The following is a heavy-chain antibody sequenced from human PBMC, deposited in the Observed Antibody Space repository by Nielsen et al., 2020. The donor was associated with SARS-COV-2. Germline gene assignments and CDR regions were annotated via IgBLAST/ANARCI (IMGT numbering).Heavy chain of an antibody. D-gene: IGHD3-10*01. CDR3: ARRSITMVRGVIGGWFDP. Sequence: ASVKVSCKASGYTLSKYGVSWVRQAPGQGLEWMGWISAYNGNTNYAQKLQGRVTMTTDTSTSTAYMELRSLRSDDTAVYYCARRSITMVRGVIGGWFDPWGQGTLVTVSS. J-gene: IGHJ5*02. CDR1: GYTLSKYG. V-gene: IGHV1-18*01. CDR2: ISAYNGNT.